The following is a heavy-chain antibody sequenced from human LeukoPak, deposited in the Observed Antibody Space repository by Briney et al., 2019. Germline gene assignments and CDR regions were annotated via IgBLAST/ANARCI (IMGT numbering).Heavy chain of an antibody. D-gene: IGHD2-15*01. V-gene: IGHV4-39*01. CDR3: ARQTVVAANIDY. CDR2: IYYSGST. J-gene: IGHJ4*02. CDR1: GGSISSSSYY. Sequence: SETLSLTCTVSGGSISSSSYYWDWIRQPPGKGLEWVGSIYYSGSTHYNPSLKSRVTISVDTSKNQFSLKLNSVTAADTAVYYCARQTVVAANIDYWGQGTLVTVSS.